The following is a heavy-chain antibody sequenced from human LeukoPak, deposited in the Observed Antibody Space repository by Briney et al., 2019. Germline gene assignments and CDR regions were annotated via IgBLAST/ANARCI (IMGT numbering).Heavy chain of an antibody. Sequence: SETLSLTCTVSGGSISSGDYYWSWIRQPPGKSLEWIGYIYYSGSTYYNPSLKSRVTISVDTSKNQFSLKLSSVTAADTAVYYCARVEAMELFDYWGQGTLVTVSS. CDR2: IYYSGST. D-gene: IGHD1-7*01. V-gene: IGHV4-30-4*01. CDR1: GGSISSGDYY. CDR3: ARVEAMELFDY. J-gene: IGHJ4*02.